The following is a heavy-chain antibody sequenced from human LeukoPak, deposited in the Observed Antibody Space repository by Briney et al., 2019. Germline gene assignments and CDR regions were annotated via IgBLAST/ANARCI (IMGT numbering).Heavy chain of an antibody. CDR3: ARDYYYDSSGYWDYYFDY. J-gene: IGHJ4*02. D-gene: IGHD3-22*01. Sequence: GGSLRLSCAASGFTFSRFGMHWVRQAPGKGLEWVAVIWYDGSNKYYADSVKGRFTISRDNSNNTLYLEMNSLRAEDTAVYYCARDYYYDSSGYWDYYFDYWGQGTLVSVSS. V-gene: IGHV3-33*01. CDR1: GFTFSRFG. CDR2: IWYDGSNK.